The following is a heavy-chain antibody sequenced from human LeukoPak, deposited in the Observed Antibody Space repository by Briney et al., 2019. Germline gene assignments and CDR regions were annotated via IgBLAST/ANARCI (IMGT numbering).Heavy chain of an antibody. V-gene: IGHV3-21*01. CDR3: ASDSTYFSNSVTHPYFGS. Sequence: GGSLRLSCAASGFTFSAYTMNWVRQAPGKGLEWVSSISSSSIYIYSADSVKGRFTISRDNAKNSLYLQMNSLRAEDTGVYYCASDSTYFSNSVTHPYFGSWGQGTLVTASS. D-gene: IGHD4-17*01. CDR1: GFTFSAYT. CDR2: ISSSSIYI. J-gene: IGHJ4*02.